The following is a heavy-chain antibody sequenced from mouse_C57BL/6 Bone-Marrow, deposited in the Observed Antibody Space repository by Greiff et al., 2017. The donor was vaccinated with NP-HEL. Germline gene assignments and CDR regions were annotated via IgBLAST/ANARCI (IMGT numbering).Heavy chain of an antibody. J-gene: IGHJ2*01. D-gene: IGHD4-1*01. CDR2: ISYDGSN. CDR3: ARDWDGY. CDR1: GYSITSGYY. Sequence: DVKLQESGPGLVKPSQSLSLTCSVTGYSITSGYYWNWIRQFPGNKLEWMGYISYDGSNNYNPSLKNRISITRDTSKNQFFLKLNSVTTEDTATYYCARDWDGYWGQGTTLTVSS. V-gene: IGHV3-6*01.